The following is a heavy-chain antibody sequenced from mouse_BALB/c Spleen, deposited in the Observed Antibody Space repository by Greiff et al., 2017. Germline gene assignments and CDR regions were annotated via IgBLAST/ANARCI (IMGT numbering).Heavy chain of an antibody. J-gene: IGHJ3*01. V-gene: IGHV1-31*01. Sequence: VQLQQSGPELVKPGASVKISCKASGYSFTGYYMHWVKQSHVKSLEWIGRINPYNGATSYNQNFKDKASLTVDKSSSTAYMELHSLTSEDSAVYYCARGDYGSSFAYWGQGTLVTVSA. CDR2: INPYNGAT. CDR1: GYSFTGYY. CDR3: ARGDYGSSFAY. D-gene: IGHD1-1*01.